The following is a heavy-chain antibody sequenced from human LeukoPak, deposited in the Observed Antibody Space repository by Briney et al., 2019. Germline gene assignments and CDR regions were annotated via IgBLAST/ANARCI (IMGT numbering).Heavy chain of an antibody. D-gene: IGHD3-16*01. CDR2: INTITGKP. CDR3: TRDDLEVLNH. Sequence: GASVKVSCKAYGYNFSKHAMDWVRQAPGQGLQWMGWINTITGKPTYAQGFTGRFVFSSDTSASTVYVQINNLRTEDTGIYFCTRDDLEVLNHWGQGTHVTVSS. J-gene: IGHJ1*01. V-gene: IGHV7-4-1*02. CDR1: GYNFSKHA.